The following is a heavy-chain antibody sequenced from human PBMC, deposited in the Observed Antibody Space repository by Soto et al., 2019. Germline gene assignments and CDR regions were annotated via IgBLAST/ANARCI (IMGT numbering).Heavy chain of an antibody. CDR2: IYYIGST. D-gene: IGHD2-21*01. V-gene: IGHV4-31*03. Sequence: QVQLQESGPGLVKPSQTLSLTCTVSGGSISSGGYYWSWIRQHPGKGLEWIGYIYYIGSTNYNPSLKSRVTISVATSKSQFSLTLSSVTAADTAVYYCARVLWTPDYHYYMDVWGKGTTVTVSS. J-gene: IGHJ6*03. CDR1: GGSISSGGYY. CDR3: ARVLWTPDYHYYMDV.